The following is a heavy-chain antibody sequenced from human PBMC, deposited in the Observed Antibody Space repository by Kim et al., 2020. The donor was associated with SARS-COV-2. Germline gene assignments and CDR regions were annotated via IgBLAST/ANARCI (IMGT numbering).Heavy chain of an antibody. Sequence: GESLKISCQGSGYSFTSYWIAWVRQMPGKGPEWMGVTHPGDSDTRYSPSFQGQVTISADKSSSTAYLQWSSLRASDTAMYYCARRVGGDDLWRGDFYYFDQWGQGTLVTVSS. CDR3: ARRVGGDDLWRGDFYYFDQ. CDR1: GYSFTSYW. CDR2: THPGDSDT. J-gene: IGHJ4*02. V-gene: IGHV5-51*01. D-gene: IGHD3-3*01.